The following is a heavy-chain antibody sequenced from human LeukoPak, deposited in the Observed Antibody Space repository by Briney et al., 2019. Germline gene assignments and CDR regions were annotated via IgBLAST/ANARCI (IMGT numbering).Heavy chain of an antibody. D-gene: IGHD2-15*01. V-gene: IGHV5-51*01. CDR2: IFPGDFEL. CDR1: GYSFTDYW. CDR3: ARHGLEGCRGGRCYRSFHYYGMDV. J-gene: IGHJ6*02. Sequence: GESLKFSCKGSGYSFTDYWIGWVRQMPGKGLEWMGIIFPGDFELKYSPSFQGQVIISVDKSIDTAYLQWSSLQASDTAMYYCARHGLEGCRGGRCYRSFHYYGMDVWGQGTTVIVSS.